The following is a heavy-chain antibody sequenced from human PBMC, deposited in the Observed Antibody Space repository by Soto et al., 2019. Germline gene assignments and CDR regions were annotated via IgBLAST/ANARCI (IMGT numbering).Heavy chain of an antibody. CDR2: IYTSGST. CDR3: ARDKTTVTNSWFDP. Sequence: QVQLQESGPGLVKPSETLSLTCTVSGGSISSYNWSWIRQPAGKGLEWIGRIYTSGSTNYNPSLKSRVTMSVDTSQNQFSLKLSSVTAADTAVYYCARDKTTVTNSWFDPWRQGTLLTVSS. V-gene: IGHV4-4*07. D-gene: IGHD4-4*01. J-gene: IGHJ5*02. CDR1: GGSISSYN.